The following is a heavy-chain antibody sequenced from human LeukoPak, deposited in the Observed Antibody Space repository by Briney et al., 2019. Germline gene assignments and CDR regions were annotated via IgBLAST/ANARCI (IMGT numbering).Heavy chain of an antibody. CDR3: ATMAEGEDDYGDHLFDY. CDR1: GGTFSSYA. J-gene: IGHJ4*02. D-gene: IGHD4-17*01. V-gene: IGHV1-69*04. Sequence: SVKVSCKASGGTFSSYAISWVRQAPGQGLEWMGRIIPILGIANYAQKFQGRVTITADKSTSTAYMELSSLRSEDTAVYYCATMAEGEDDYGDHLFDYWGQGTLVTVSS. CDR2: IIPILGIA.